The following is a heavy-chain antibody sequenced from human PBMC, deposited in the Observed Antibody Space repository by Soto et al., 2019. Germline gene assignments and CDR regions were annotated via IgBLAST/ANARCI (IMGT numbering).Heavy chain of an antibody. J-gene: IGHJ6*02. V-gene: IGHV3-74*01. CDR2: INSGGNIT. CDR1: GFALSRYW. D-gene: IGHD2-21*01. CDR3: ARSLWSPYFYYGLDV. Sequence: PEGSLRLSCTASGFALSRYWMYWVRQAPGKGLVWVSHINSGGNITPYPDSVRGRFTISRDNSKNTLYLDMHSLTTDDTAVYFCARSLWSPYFYYGLDVWGQGTTVTVSS.